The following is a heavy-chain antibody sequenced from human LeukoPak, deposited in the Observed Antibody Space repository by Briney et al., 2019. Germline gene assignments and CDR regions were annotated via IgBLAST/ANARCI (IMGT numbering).Heavy chain of an antibody. D-gene: IGHD3-22*01. CDR1: GFTLSHYW. J-gene: IGHJ4*02. CDR2: IKQDGSEK. Sequence: GGSLRLSCAASGFTLSHYWMSWVRQAPGKGLEWVANIKQDGSEKYYVDSVKGRFTISRDNTKNTLFLQMNSLRAEDTAVYYCARGVGNYRYYFDSWGQGTLVTVSS. CDR3: ARGVGNYRYYFDS. V-gene: IGHV3-7*01.